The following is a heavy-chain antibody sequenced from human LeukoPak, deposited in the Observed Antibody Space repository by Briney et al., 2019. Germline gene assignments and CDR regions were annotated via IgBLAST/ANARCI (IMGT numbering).Heavy chain of an antibody. CDR1: GGSISSGGYY. Sequence: PSETLSLTCTVSGGSISSGGYYWSWIRQPPGKGLEWIGYIYHSGSTYYNPSLKSRVTISVDRSKNQFSLKLSSVTAADTAVYYCARATGGAARSFDYWGQGTLVTVSS. V-gene: IGHV4-30-2*01. J-gene: IGHJ4*02. CDR3: ARATGGAARSFDY. CDR2: IYHSGST. D-gene: IGHD6-6*01.